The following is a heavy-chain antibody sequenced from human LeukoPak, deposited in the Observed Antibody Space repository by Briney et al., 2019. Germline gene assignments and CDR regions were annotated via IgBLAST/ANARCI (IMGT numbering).Heavy chain of an antibody. V-gene: IGHV1-3*01. CDR2: INAGNGNT. CDR1: GYTFTSYA. CDR3: ASSRFLEWLLY. J-gene: IGHJ4*02. D-gene: IGHD3-3*01. Sequence: GASVKVSCKASGYTFTSYAMHWVRQAPGQRLEWMGWINAGNGNTKYSQKFQGRVTITRDTSTSTAYMELRSLRSDDTAVYYCASSRFLEWLLYWGQGTLVTVSS.